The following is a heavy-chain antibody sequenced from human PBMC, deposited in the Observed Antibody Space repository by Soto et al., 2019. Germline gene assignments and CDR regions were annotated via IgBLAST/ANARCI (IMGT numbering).Heavy chain of an antibody. CDR3: AEEGPITTWYFDY. CDR1: GFTFSNYG. CDR2: ISYDGNVA. J-gene: IGHJ4*02. V-gene: IGHV3-30*18. Sequence: QVQLVESEGGVVQPGRSLRLSCAASGFTFSNYGMHWVRQAPGKGLEWVTVISYDGNVAYYADSVKGRITSSRDNSKNTLYLQMNSLRTEDAAVYYCAEEGPITTWYFDYWGQGTLVTVSS.